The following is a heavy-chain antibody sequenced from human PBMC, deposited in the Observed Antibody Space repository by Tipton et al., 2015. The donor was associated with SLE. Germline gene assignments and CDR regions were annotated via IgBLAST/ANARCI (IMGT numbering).Heavy chain of an antibody. D-gene: IGHD3-10*01. J-gene: IGHJ3*02. CDR3: ARHIGSAQAFDI. CDR1: GGSISSYY. Sequence: TLSLTCTVSGGSISSYYWSWIRQPAGKGLEWIGRIYTSGSTNYNPSLKSRVTISVDTSKNQLSLKLSSVTAADTAVYYCARHIGSAQAFDIWGQGTMVTVSS. V-gene: IGHV4-4*07. CDR2: IYTSGST.